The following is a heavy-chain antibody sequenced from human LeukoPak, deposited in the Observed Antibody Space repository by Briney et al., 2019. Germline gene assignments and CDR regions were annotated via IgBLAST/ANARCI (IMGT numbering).Heavy chain of an antibody. D-gene: IGHD3-22*01. CDR2: ISGSGGST. Sequence: PGGSLRLSCAASGFTFSSYAMSWVRQAPGKGLEWVSAISGSGGSTHYADSVKGRFTISRDNSKNTLYLQMNSLRAEDTAVYYCAKVYYDSSGSNYFDYWGQGTLVTVSS. CDR3: AKVYYDSSGSNYFDY. J-gene: IGHJ4*02. CDR1: GFTFSSYA. V-gene: IGHV3-23*01.